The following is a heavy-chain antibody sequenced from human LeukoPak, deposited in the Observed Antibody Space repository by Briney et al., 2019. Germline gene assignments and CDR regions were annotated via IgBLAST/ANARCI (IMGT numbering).Heavy chain of an antibody. CDR1: GYTFTSYG. J-gene: IGHJ3*02. D-gene: IGHD2-21*01. Sequence: ASVKVSCKASGYTFTSYGISWVRQAPGQGLAWMGWISAYNGNTNYAQKLQGRVTMTTDTFTSTAYMELRSLTSDDTAGSYLDRDDRLSTHCGGDCYSLAAFDIWGEGTMIRVSS. CDR3: DRDDRLSTHCGGDCYSLAAFDI. CDR2: ISAYNGNT. V-gene: IGHV1-18*01.